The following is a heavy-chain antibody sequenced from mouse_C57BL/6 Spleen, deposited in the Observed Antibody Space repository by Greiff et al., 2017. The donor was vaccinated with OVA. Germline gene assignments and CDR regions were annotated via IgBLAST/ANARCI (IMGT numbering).Heavy chain of an antibody. CDR2: IDPSDSYT. D-gene: IGHD2-1*01. V-gene: IGHV1-50*01. CDR3: ARSFYGNPAWFAY. J-gene: IGHJ3*01. Sequence: VQLQQPGAELVKPGASVKLSCKASGYTFTSYWMQWVKQRPGQGLEWIGEIDPSDSYTNYNQKFKGKATLPVDTSASTAYMQLSSLTSEDSAVYYCARSFYGNPAWFAYWGQGTLVTVSA. CDR1: GYTFTSYW.